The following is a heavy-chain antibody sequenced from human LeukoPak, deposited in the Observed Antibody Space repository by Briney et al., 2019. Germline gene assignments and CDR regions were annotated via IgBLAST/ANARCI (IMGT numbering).Heavy chain of an antibody. D-gene: IGHD3-3*01. Sequence: GGSLRLSCAASGFTFSSYWMSWVRQAPGKGLEWVANIKQDGSEKYYVDSVKGRFTISRDNAKNSLYLQMNSLRAEDTAVYYCARVEALKWLLPTEYFQHWGQGTLVTVSS. V-gene: IGHV3-7*01. CDR3: ARVEALKWLLPTEYFQH. CDR2: IKQDGSEK. CDR1: GFTFSSYW. J-gene: IGHJ1*01.